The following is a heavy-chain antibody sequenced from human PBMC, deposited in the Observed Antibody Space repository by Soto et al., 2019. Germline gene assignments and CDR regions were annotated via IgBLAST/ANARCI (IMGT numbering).Heavy chain of an antibody. Sequence: QLQLQESGPGLVKPSETLSLTCTVSGGSISSSSYYWGWIRQPPGKGLEWIGRIYYSGSTYYNPSRKSRATMSVVTSKNQFSLKLSSVTAADTAVYYCARLIELLFDYWGQGPLVTVSS. CDR2: IYYSGST. J-gene: IGHJ4*02. CDR1: GGSISSSSYY. D-gene: IGHD2-15*01. CDR3: ARLIELLFDY. V-gene: IGHV4-39*01.